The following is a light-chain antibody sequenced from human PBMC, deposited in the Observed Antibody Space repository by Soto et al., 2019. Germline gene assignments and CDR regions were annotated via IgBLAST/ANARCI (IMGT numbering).Light chain of an antibody. J-gene: IGKJ2*01. Sequence: EIVLTQSPVTLSLSPGERATLSCRASQKITNNFLAWFQQKPGLAPRLLIYGASTRASGIPDRFSGSGSGIDFALPISRLEPEDFAVYYCQQYGRSPFTFGQGTKLQIK. V-gene: IGKV3-20*01. CDR3: QQYGRSPFT. CDR1: QKITNNF. CDR2: GAS.